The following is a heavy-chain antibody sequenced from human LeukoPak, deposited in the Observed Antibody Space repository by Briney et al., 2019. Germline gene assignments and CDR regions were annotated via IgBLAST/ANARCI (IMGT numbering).Heavy chain of an antibody. CDR1: GGSFSGYY. D-gene: IGHD5-24*01. Sequence: SETLSLTCAVYGGSFSGYYWSWIRQPPGKGLEWIGEINHSGSTNYNPSLKSRVTISVDTSKNQFSLKLSSVTAADTAVYYCARDEDRWLHSRAAFDIWGQGTMVTVSS. J-gene: IGHJ3*02. CDR3: ARDEDRWLHSRAAFDI. V-gene: IGHV4-34*01. CDR2: INHSGST.